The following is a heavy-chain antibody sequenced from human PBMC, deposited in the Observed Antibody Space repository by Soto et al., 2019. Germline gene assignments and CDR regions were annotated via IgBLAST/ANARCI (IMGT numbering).Heavy chain of an antibody. V-gene: IGHV4-59*11. CDR2: IYYRGST. Sequence: PSETLSLTCTVSGGSISSHYWSWVRQAPGKGLEWIGHIYYRGSTTYNPSLRSRSTISVDTSNNRFSLKLNSVTTADTAVYYCARDGREASGMDVWGQGTKVTVSS. J-gene: IGHJ6*02. D-gene: IGHD1-26*01. CDR3: ARDGREASGMDV. CDR1: GGSISSHY.